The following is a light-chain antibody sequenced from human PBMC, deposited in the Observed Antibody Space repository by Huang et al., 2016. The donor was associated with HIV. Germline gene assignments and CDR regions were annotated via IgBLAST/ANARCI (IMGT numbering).Light chain of an antibody. CDR1: QSAYASSTSKDY. CDR3: QQYYSLPQT. J-gene: IGKJ1*01. V-gene: IGKV4-1*01. Sequence: DIIMSQSPESLTVSLGEGATLNCRSSQSAYASSTSKDYMAWFQQKPGQPPKLLVFWASSREGGVPDRCSGSGSGTHFTLTIANLQPEDAAIYYCQQYYSLPQTFGQGTRV. CDR2: WAS.